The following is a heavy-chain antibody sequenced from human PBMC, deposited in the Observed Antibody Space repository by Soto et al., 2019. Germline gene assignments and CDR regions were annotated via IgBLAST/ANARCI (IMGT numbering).Heavy chain of an antibody. CDR1: GDSVSSGY. V-gene: IGHV4-59*02. Sequence: PSETLSLTCNVSGDSVSSGYWSWIRQPPGKGLEWIGFMYFGGSFNYNPSLAGRVTISVETSKNQFSLKLSSVTAADTAVYYCARGFSREYSSSWYYYYYGMDVWGQGTTVTVSS. CDR3: ARGFSREYSSSWYYYYYGMDV. CDR2: MYFGGSF. D-gene: IGHD6-13*01. J-gene: IGHJ6*02.